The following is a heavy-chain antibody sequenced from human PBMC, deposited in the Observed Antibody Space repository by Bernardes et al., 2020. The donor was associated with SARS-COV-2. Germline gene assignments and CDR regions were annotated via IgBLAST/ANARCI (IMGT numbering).Heavy chain of an antibody. Sequence: GGSLRLSCAASGFTFSSYWMSWVRQAPGKGLEWVANIKQDGSEKYYVDSVKGRFTISRDNAKNSLYLQMNSLRAEDTAVYYCARDGLAARPVLYYYYYYYGMDVWGQGTTVTVSS. J-gene: IGHJ6*02. D-gene: IGHD6-6*01. CDR1: GFTFSSYW. CDR3: ARDGLAARPVLYYYYYYYGMDV. CDR2: IKQDGSEK. V-gene: IGHV3-7*01.